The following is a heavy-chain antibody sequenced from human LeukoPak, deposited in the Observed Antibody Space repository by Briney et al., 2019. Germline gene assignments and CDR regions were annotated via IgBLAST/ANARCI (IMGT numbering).Heavy chain of an antibody. CDR2: LSYDGTNK. CDR3: VRGVGLYDTIGYFDY. Sequence: GGSLRLSCAASGLTFSICAMHWVRQAPGKGLEWVATLSYDGTNKYYADSVKGRFTISRDNSKNTLYLQMNSLRAEDTAVYYCVRGVGLYDTIGYFDYWGQGTLVTVSS. V-gene: IGHV3-30-3*01. CDR1: GLTFSICA. J-gene: IGHJ4*02. D-gene: IGHD3-22*01.